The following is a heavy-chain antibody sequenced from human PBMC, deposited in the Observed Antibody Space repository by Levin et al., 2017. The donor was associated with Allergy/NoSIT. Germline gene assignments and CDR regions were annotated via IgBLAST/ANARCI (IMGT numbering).Heavy chain of an antibody. CDR1: GGSISTTSYY. V-gene: IGHV4-39*07. CDR3: ASQYSASSTWGY. J-gene: IGHJ4*02. CDR2: ISHSGTT. Sequence: GSLRLSCTVSGGSISTTSYYWGWIRQPPGKGLEWIGSISHSGTTYYNPSLKSRVTMSVDTSKNQFSLNLSSVTADDTAVYFCASQYSASSTWGYWGQGTLVNVSS. D-gene: IGHD1-26*01.